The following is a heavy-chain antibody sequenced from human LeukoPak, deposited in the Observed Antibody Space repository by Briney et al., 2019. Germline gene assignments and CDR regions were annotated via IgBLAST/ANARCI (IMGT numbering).Heavy chain of an antibody. CDR2: ISGSGGST. V-gene: IGHV3-23*01. CDR3: AKVFQPLSSITMIVVVIPYFDY. D-gene: IGHD3-22*01. J-gene: IGHJ4*02. CDR1: GFTFSSYA. Sequence: GGSLRLSCAASGFTFSSYAMSWVRQAPGKGLEWVSAISGSGGSTYYADSVKGRFTISRDNSKNTLYLQMNSLRAEDTAVYYCAKVFQPLSSITMIVVVIPYFDYWGQGTLVTVSS.